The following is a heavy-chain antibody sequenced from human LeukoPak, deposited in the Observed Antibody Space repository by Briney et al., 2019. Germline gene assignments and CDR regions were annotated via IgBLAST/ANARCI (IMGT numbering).Heavy chain of an antibody. CDR3: ARGRIYVVVVPAAIRRHYYYMDV. CDR1: GGSFSGYY. D-gene: IGHD2-2*01. V-gene: IGHV4-34*01. Sequence: SETLSLTWALYGGSFSGYYWSWIRQPPGKGREWIGEINHSGSTNYNPSLKSRVTISVDTSKNQFSLKLSSVTAADTAVYCCARGRIYVVVVPAAIRRHYYYMDVWGKGTTVTVSS. CDR2: INHSGST. J-gene: IGHJ6*03.